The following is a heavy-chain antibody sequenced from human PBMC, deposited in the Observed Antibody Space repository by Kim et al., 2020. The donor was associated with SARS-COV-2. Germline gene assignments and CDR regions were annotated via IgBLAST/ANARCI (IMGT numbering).Heavy chain of an antibody. CDR1: GGSISSYY. CDR2: IYYSGST. Sequence: SETLSLTCTVSGGSISSYYWSWIRQPPGKGLEWIGYIYYSGSTNYNPSLKSRVTISVDTSKNQFSLKLSTVTAADTAVYYCARCVRYYDILTGYHQYYYYGMDVWGQGTPVTVSS. CDR3: ARCVRYYDILTGYHQYYYYGMDV. D-gene: IGHD3-9*01. J-gene: IGHJ6*02. V-gene: IGHV4-59*13.